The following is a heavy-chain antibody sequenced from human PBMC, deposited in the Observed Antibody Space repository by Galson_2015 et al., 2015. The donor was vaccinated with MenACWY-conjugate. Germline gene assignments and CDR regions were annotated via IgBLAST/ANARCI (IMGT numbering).Heavy chain of an antibody. J-gene: IGHJ4*02. D-gene: IGHD3/OR15-3a*01. CDR1: GFFFNSYW. V-gene: IGHV3-74*01. CDR3: AKVIYGARYYFEH. CDR2: INSDGRST. Sequence: SLRLSCAASGFFFNSYWMHWVRQAPGKGLVWVSRINSDGRSTSYADSVKGRFTISRDNAKNTLDLQMDSLRVEDTAVYYCAKVIYGARYYFEHWGQGSLVIVTS.